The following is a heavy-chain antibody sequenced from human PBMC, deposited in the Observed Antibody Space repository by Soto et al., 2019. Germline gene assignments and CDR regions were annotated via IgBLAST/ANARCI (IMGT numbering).Heavy chain of an antibody. J-gene: IGHJ3*02. CDR1: GFTFSSYV. CDR2: IWYDGSNK. Sequence: GGSLRLSCAASGFTFSSYVMHWVRQAPGKGLEWVAVIWYDGSNKYYADSVKGRFTISRDNSKNTLYLQMNSLRAEDTAVYYCARDRKEYYDILTGPDAFDIWGQGTMVTVSS. D-gene: IGHD3-9*01. V-gene: IGHV3-33*01. CDR3: ARDRKEYYDILTGPDAFDI.